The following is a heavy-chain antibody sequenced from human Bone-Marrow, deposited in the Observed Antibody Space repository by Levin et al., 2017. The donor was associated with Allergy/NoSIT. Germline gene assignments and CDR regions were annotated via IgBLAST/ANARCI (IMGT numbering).Heavy chain of an antibody. Sequence: ETLSLTCAASGFTFSSYWMSWVRQAPGKGLEWVANIKQDGSEKYYVDSVKGRFTISRDNAKNSLYLQMNSLRAEDTAVYYCARANRTSCYGVPCYWGQGTLVTVSS. CDR1: GFTFSSYW. D-gene: IGHD2-2*01. V-gene: IGHV3-7*01. CDR3: ARANRTSCYGVPCY. J-gene: IGHJ4*02. CDR2: IKQDGSEK.